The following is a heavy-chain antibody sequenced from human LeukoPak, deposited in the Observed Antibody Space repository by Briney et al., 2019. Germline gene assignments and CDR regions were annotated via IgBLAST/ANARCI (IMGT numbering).Heavy chain of an antibody. CDR2: IFSNGHT. CDR3: ARGYRIIASFPYGMDV. V-gene: IGHV4-4*07. CDR1: GGSISDYY. Sequence: SETLSLTCTVSGGSISDYYWSWVRQPAGKGLEWIGRIFSNGHTNYNPSLKSRVALSVDPSKNQFALYLGSVTAADTAVYYCARGYRIIASFPYGMDVWGQGTTVTVSS. D-gene: IGHD1-14*01. J-gene: IGHJ6*02.